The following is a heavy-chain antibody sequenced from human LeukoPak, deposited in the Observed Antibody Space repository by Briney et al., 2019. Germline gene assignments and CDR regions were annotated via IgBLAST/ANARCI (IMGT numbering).Heavy chain of an antibody. CDR1: GYTFINFD. CDR3: VRGSLLNFDP. CDR2: ITPSSGFA. J-gene: IGHJ5*02. Sequence: ASVKVSCKASGYTFINFDINWVRQATGQGLEWMGWITPSSGFAGYAQKFQGRVTMTSNISISTAYMELSSLRSEDTAVYYCVRGSLLNFDPWGQGSLVTVSS. V-gene: IGHV1-8*01.